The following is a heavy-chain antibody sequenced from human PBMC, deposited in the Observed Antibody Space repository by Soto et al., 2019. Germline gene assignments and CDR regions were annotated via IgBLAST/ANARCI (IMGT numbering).Heavy chain of an antibody. J-gene: IGHJ4*02. D-gene: IGHD6-13*01. CDR2: LSYDASTK. CDR3: AKGISSRNSWHLFEY. V-gene: IGHV3-30*18. CDR1: GFTFSNYG. Sequence: QVQLVESGGGVVQPGRSLRLSCVASGFTFSNYGMHWVRQAPGKGLEWVALLSYDASTKYYADSVKGRFTISRDNSKSTLYLQINSLRPEDTAVYYCAKGISSRNSWHLFEYWGQGTLVTVSS.